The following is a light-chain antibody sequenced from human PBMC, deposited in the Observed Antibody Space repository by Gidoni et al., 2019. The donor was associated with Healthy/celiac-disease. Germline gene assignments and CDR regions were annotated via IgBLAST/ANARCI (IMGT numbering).Light chain of an antibody. J-gene: IGKJ1*01. CDR2: GAS. CDR3: QQYNNWPPWT. CDR1: QSVSSN. V-gene: IGKV3-15*01. Sequence: GERATLSCRASQSVSSNLAWYQQKPGQAPRLLLYGASTRATGIPARFSGSGSGTEFTLTISSLQSEDFAVYYCQQYNNWPPWTFGQGTKVEIK.